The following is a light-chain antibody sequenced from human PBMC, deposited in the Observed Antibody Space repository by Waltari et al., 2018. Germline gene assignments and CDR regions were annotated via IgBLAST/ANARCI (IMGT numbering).Light chain of an antibody. CDR1: QSVSRT. J-gene: IGKJ1*01. CDR3: QHYVTLPVT. V-gene: IGKV3-20*01. CDR2: GAS. Sequence: EIVLTQSPGTLSLSPGDRATLSCRASQSVSRTLAWYQQKPGQAPSLLIYGASIRATGIPDRFRGSGSGTDFSLTISRLEPEDFAVYYCQHYVTLPVTFGQGTKVEIK.